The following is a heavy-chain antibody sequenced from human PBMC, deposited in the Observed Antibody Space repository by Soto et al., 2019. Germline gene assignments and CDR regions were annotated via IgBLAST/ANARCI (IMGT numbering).Heavy chain of an antibody. V-gene: IGHV4-39*07. CDR1: GGSISSSSYY. Sequence: SETLSLTCTVSGGSISSSSYYWTCIRQPPGEGLEWIGEIYHSGSTNYNPSLRSRVTISVDTSKNQFSLNLSSVTAADTAMYYCARAGVATIYPGNNWFDPWGQGTLVTVSS. J-gene: IGHJ5*02. D-gene: IGHD5-12*01. CDR3: ARAGVATIYPGNNWFDP. CDR2: IYHSGST.